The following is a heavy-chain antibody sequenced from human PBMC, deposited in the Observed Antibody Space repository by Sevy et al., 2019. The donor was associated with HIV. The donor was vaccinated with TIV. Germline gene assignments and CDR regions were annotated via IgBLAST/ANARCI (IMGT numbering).Heavy chain of an antibody. CDR1: GYTFTGQY. D-gene: IGHD5-18*01. CDR3: SRDLRLRGYSYGCFDY. J-gene: IGHJ4*02. CDR2: INPNSGNT. Sequence: ASVKVSCKASGYTFTGQYIHWVRRAPGQGLEWMGWINPNSGNTNYAQEFQGRVTMTRDTSISTAYMELSGLKSDDTAVYYCSRDLRLRGYSYGCFDYWGQGTLVTVSS. V-gene: IGHV1-2*02.